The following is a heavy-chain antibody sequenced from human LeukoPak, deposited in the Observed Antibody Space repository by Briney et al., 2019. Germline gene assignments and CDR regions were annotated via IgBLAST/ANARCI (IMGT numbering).Heavy chain of an antibody. CDR2: IYYSGST. Sequence: SETLSLTCTVSGGSISSSSYYWGWIRQPPGKGLEWIGSIYYSGSTYYNPSLKSRVTISVDTSKNQFSLKLSSVTAADTAVYYCARDFGYYGSGSRGFVFDPWGQGTLVTVSS. CDR3: ARDFGYYGSGSRGFVFDP. V-gene: IGHV4-39*02. CDR1: GGSISSSSYY. J-gene: IGHJ5*02. D-gene: IGHD3-10*01.